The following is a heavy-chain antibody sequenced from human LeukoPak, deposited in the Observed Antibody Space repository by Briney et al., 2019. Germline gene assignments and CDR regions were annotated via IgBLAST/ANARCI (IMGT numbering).Heavy chain of an antibody. CDR1: GGSISSSSYY. Sequence: SETLSLTCTVSGGSISSSSYYWGWIRQPPGKGLEWIGSIYYSGSTYYNPSLKGRVTISVDTSKNQFSLKLSSVTAADTAVYYCARVSTGMATISIYDYWGQGTLVTVSS. V-gene: IGHV4-39*07. J-gene: IGHJ4*02. D-gene: IGHD5-24*01. CDR2: IYYSGST. CDR3: ARVSTGMATISIYDY.